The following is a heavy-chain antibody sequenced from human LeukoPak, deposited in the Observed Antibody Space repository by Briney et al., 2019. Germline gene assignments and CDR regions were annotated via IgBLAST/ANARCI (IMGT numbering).Heavy chain of an antibody. Sequence: PGGSLRLSCAASGFTFSSCEMNWVRQAPGKGLEWVSYISSSGSTIYYADSVKGRFTISRDNAKNSLYLQMNSLRAEDTAVYYCARGDCSGGSCYSISTGIDIWGQGTMVTVSS. D-gene: IGHD2-15*01. J-gene: IGHJ3*02. CDR3: ARGDCSGGSCYSISTGIDI. CDR2: ISSSGSTI. CDR1: GFTFSSCE. V-gene: IGHV3-48*03.